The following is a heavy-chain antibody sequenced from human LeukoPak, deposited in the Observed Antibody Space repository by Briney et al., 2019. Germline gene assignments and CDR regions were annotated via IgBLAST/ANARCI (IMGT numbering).Heavy chain of an antibody. D-gene: IGHD1-1*01. V-gene: IGHV3-9*03. CDR3: AKGILESRGAFDI. CDR2: ISWNSGSI. CDR1: GFTFDDYA. J-gene: IGHJ3*02. Sequence: GGSLRLSCAASGFTFDDYAMHWVRQAPGKGLEWVSGISWNSGSIGYADSVKGRFTISRDNAKNSLYLQMNSLRAEDMALYYCAKGILESRGAFDIWGQGTMVTVSS.